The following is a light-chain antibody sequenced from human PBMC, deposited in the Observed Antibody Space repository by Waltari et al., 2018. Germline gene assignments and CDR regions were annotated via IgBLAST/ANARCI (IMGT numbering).Light chain of an antibody. CDR2: EAS. J-gene: IGKJ4*01. CDR3: QQRSNWPPLT. Sequence: EIVLTQSPATLSLSPGERATLSCRASQSVSSYLGWYQQKPGQAPRLLIYEASNRATGIPPRFRGSGSGTDFTLTISSLEPEDFAVYYCQQRSNWPPLTFGGGTKVEIK. CDR1: QSVSSY. V-gene: IGKV3-11*01.